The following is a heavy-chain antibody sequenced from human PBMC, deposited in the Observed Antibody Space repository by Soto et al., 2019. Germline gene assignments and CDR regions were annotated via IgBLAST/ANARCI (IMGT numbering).Heavy chain of an antibody. D-gene: IGHD7-27*01. CDR2: MNPNSGNT. CDR3: ARITGGQYYYYGMDV. J-gene: IGHJ6*02. V-gene: IGHV1-8*01. Sequence: QVQLVQSGAAVKKPGASVKVSCKASGYPFTSYDINWVRQATGQGLEWMGWMNPNSGNTGYAQKFQGRVTMTRNTSISTAYLELSSLRSEDTSVYDCARITGGQYYYYGMDVWGQGTTVTVSS. CDR1: GYPFTSYD.